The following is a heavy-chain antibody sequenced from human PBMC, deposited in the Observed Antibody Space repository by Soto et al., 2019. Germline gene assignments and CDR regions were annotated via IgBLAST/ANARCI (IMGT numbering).Heavy chain of an antibody. CDR1: GFTFSSYW. D-gene: IGHD3-9*01. Sequence: GSLRLSCAASGFTFSSYWMSWVRQAPGKGLEWVANLKQDGSEKYYVDSVKGRFTISRDNAKNSLYLQMNSLRAEDTAVYYCARDIAYYDILTGYRLYGMDVWGQGTTVTVSS. V-gene: IGHV3-7*01. CDR2: LKQDGSEK. CDR3: ARDIAYYDILTGYRLYGMDV. J-gene: IGHJ6*02.